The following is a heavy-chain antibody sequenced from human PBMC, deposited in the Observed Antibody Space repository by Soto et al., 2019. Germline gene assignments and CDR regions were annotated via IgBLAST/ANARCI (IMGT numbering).Heavy chain of an antibody. CDR1: GGPFISYA. D-gene: IGHD6-6*01. Sequence: SVKVSCKASGGPFISYAIIWVRQAPGQGLEWMGGIIPIFGTANYAQKFQGRVTITADESTSTAYMELSSLRSEDTAVYYCAREGYSRSSLGSIGYYYYYGMDVCGQGTTVTVSS. V-gene: IGHV1-69*01. CDR2: IIPIFGTA. J-gene: IGHJ6*02. CDR3: AREGYSRSSLGSIGYYYYYGMDV.